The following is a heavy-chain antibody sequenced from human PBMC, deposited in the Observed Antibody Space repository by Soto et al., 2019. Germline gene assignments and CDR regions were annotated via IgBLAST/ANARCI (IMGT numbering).Heavy chain of an antibody. J-gene: IGHJ4*02. V-gene: IGHV3-9*01. Sequence: GGSLRLSCAASGFTFDDYAMHWVRQAPGKGLEWVSGINWNGGSIVYADSVKGRFTISRDNAKNSLYLQMNSLRTEDTALYYCAKDISSGWYRAGGYWGQGTLVTVSS. CDR3: AKDISSGWYRAGGY. CDR1: GFTFDDYA. D-gene: IGHD6-19*01. CDR2: INWNGGSI.